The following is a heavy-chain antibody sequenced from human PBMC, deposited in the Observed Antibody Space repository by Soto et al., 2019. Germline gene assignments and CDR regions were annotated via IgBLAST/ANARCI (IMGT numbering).Heavy chain of an antibody. CDR3: AKDRDIAYHLEGGFYYSGMDV. Sequence: GGSLRLSCAASGFTFGTYAMNWVRQAPGKGLEWVSTITDVGDPTYYADSVKGRFTISRDNSKNTLFLQMNSLRAEDTARYYCAKDRDIAYHLEGGFYYSGMDVWCQGTTVTVSS. V-gene: IGHV3-23*01. CDR1: GFTFGTYA. CDR2: ITDVGDPT. D-gene: IGHD5-12*01. J-gene: IGHJ6*02.